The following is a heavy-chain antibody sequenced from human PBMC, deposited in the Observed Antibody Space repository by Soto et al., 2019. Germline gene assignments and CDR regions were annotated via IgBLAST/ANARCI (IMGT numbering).Heavy chain of an antibody. J-gene: IGHJ6*02. V-gene: IGHV3-30-3*01. D-gene: IGHD3-3*01. Sequence: GGSLRLSCAASGFTYSTYTMHWVRQAPGKGLEWVAVISYDGNNKFYADSVKGRFTISRDNAKNSLYLQMNSLRAEDTAVYYCARDLPTPYYDFWSGFRPHYYYGMDVWGQGTTVTVSS. CDR3: ARDLPTPYYDFWSGFRPHYYYGMDV. CDR1: GFTYSTYT. CDR2: ISYDGNNK.